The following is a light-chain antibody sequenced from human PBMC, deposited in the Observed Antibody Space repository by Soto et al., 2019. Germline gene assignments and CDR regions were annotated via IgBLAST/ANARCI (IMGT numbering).Light chain of an antibody. CDR2: GAS. CDR1: QSITGGS. J-gene: IGKJ4*01. Sequence: VLTQSPCTLSLSPGERATLSCRATQSITGGSLAWYQQKPGQVPRLLIYGASIRATGIPDRFSGGGSGTDFTLTISRLEPEDFAVYYCQQYSSSPRTFGGGTKVDIK. V-gene: IGKV3-20*01. CDR3: QQYSSSPRT.